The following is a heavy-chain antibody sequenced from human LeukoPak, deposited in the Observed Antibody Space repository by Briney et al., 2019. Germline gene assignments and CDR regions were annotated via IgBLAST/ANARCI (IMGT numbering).Heavy chain of an antibody. V-gene: IGHV4-34*01. CDR2: INHSGST. CDR3: ARGPDYYDSSDGMDV. Sequence: PSETLSLTCAVYGGHFSGYYWSWIRQPPGKGLEWIGEINHSGSTNYNPSLKSRVTISVDTSKNQFSLKLSSVTAADTAVYYCARGPDYYDSSDGMDVWGQGTTVTVSS. D-gene: IGHD3-22*01. CDR1: GGHFSGYY. J-gene: IGHJ6*02.